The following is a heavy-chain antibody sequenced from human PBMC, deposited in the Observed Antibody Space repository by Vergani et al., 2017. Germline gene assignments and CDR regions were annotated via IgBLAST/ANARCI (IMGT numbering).Heavy chain of an antibody. Sequence: EVQLVQSGAEVKKPGESLKISCKGSGYSFTSYWIGWVRQMPGKGLEWMGIIYPGDSDTRYSPSFQGPVTISADKSISTAYLQWSSLKASDTAMYYCARHESADYGSGTYPDYWGQGTLVTVSS. V-gene: IGHV5-51*01. D-gene: IGHD3-10*01. CDR3: ARHESADYGSGTYPDY. CDR2: IYPGDSDT. J-gene: IGHJ4*02. CDR1: GYSFTSYW.